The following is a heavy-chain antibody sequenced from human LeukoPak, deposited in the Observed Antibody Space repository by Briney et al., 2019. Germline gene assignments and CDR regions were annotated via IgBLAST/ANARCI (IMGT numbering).Heavy chain of an antibody. CDR3: AKGGGHTKTSNFDY. J-gene: IGHJ4*02. Sequence: GGSLRLSCAASGFTFSSYAMSWVRQAPGKGLEWVSAISGSGGSTYYADSVKGRFTISRDNSKNTLHLQMNSLRAEDTAVYYCAKGGGHTKTSNFDYWGQGTLVTVSS. V-gene: IGHV3-23*01. D-gene: IGHD3-10*01. CDR1: GFTFSSYA. CDR2: ISGSGGST.